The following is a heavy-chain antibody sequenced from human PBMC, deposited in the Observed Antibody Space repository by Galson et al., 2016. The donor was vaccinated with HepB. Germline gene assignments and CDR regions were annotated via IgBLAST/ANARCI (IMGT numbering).Heavy chain of an antibody. J-gene: IGHJ6*02. CDR3: AKDHTGSTVGWSDGMDV. CDR1: GFNFSTFA. Sequence: SLRLSCAAPGFNFSTFAMSWVRQAPGKGLEWISGITGTGGGTYYADSVKGRFTISRDTSKNTLFLQLSSLRVEDTAVYYCAKDHTGSTVGWSDGMDVWGQGTRVTVSS. CDR2: ITGTGGGT. D-gene: IGHD1-7*01. V-gene: IGHV3-23*01.